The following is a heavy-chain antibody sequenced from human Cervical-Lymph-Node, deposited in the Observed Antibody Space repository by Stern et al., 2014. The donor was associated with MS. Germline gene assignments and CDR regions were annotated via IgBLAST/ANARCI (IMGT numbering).Heavy chain of an antibody. V-gene: IGHV1-18*01. CDR2: GSTYNVNT. J-gene: IGHJ3*02. D-gene: IGHD5-24*01. Sequence: QVQLVQSGAEVKKTGASVKVSCKASGYTFTSYGISWVRQAPGQGLEWMGWGSTYNVNTNYAQKLQGRVTMTTDTSTTTAYMELRSLTSDDTAVYYCARGDGYNNPFDIWGQGTMVTVSS. CDR3: ARGDGYNNPFDI. CDR1: GYTFTSYG.